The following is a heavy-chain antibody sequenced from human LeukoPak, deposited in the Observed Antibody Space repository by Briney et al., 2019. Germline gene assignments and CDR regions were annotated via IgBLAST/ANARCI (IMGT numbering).Heavy chain of an antibody. CDR2: ISWNSGSI. D-gene: IGHD1-26*01. J-gene: IGHJ4*02. Sequence: PGGSLRLSCAASGFTFDDYAMHWVRQAPGKGLEWVSGISWNSGSIGYADSVKGRFTISRDNAKNSLYLQMNSLRAEDTALYYCAKGGTSSVWELLPSIDYWGQGTLVTVSS. CDR3: AKGGTSSVWELLPSIDY. V-gene: IGHV3-9*01. CDR1: GFTFDDYA.